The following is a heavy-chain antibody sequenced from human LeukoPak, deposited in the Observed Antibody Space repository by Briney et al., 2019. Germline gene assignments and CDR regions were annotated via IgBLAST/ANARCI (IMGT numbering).Heavy chain of an antibody. CDR1: GFTFRNFW. J-gene: IGHJ4*02. V-gene: IGHV3-7*01. D-gene: IGHD6-19*01. CDR3: ARDLIAVAGTEDY. CDR2: IKEDASKI. Sequence: PGGSLRLSCAASGFTFRNFWMSWVRQAPGKGLEWVADIKEDASKIYYLDSVKGRFTISRDNSKNTLYLQMNSLRAEDTAVYYCARDLIAVAGTEDYWGQGTLVTVSS.